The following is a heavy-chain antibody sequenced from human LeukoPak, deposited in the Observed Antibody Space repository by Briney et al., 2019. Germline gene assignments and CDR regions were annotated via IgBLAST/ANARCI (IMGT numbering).Heavy chain of an antibody. CDR2: TYYRSKWYN. CDR1: GDSVSSNSAA. J-gene: IGHJ4*02. D-gene: IGHD3-10*01. CDR3: ARAQYYHGSGSYYNPKYYFDY. V-gene: IGHV6-1*01. Sequence: SQTLSLTCAISGDSVSSNSAAWNWIRQSPSRGLEWLGRTYYRSKWYNDYEVSVKSRITINPDTSKNQFSLQLNSVTPEDTAVYYCARAQYYHGSGSYYNPKYYFDYWGQGTLVTVSS.